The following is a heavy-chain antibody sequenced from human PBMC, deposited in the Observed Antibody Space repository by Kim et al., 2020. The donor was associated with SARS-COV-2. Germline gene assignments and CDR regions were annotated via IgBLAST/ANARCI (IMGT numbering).Heavy chain of an antibody. J-gene: IGHJ6*02. Sequence: TSRKSRVTISVDTSKNQLSLRRSAVTAADTAVYYCARGGGLYYYYGMDVWGQGTTVTVSS. CDR3: ARGGGLYYYYGMDV. V-gene: IGHV4-31*02. D-gene: IGHD3-16*01.